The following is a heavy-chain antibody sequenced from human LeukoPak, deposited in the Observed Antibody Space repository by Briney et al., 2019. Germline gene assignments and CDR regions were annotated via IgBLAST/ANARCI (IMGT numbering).Heavy chain of an antibody. CDR1: GYTFTSYY. V-gene: IGHV1-46*01. CDR3: ARDPQVVVPAALPNWFDP. Sequence: ASVKVSCKASGYTFTSYYMHWVRQAPGQGLEWMGIINPSGGSTSYAQKFQGRVIMTRDMSTSTDYMELSSLRSEDTAVYYCARDPQVVVPAALPNWFDPWGQGTLVTVSS. J-gene: IGHJ5*02. CDR2: INPSGGST. D-gene: IGHD2-2*01.